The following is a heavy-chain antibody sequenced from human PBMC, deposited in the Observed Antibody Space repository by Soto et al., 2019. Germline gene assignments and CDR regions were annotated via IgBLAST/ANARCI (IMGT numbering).Heavy chain of an antibody. CDR3: AQDRGRVVPAAIPATYGMDV. CDR1: GFTFSSYG. Sequence: GGSLRLSCAASGFTFSSYGMHWVRQAPGKGLEWVAVISYDGSNKYYADSVKGRFTISRDNSKNTLYLQMNSLRAEDTAVYYCAQDRGRVVPAAIPATYGMDVWGQGTTVTVSS. D-gene: IGHD2-2*01. V-gene: IGHV3-30*18. CDR2: ISYDGSNK. J-gene: IGHJ6*02.